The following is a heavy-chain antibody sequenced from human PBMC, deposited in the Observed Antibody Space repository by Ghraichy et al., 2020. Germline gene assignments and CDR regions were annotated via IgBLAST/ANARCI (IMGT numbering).Heavy chain of an antibody. V-gene: IGHV4-39*07. Sequence: SETLSLTCTVSGGSISSSSYYWGWIRQPPGKGLEWIGSIYYSGSTYYNPSLKSRVTISVDTSKNQFSLKLSSVTAADTAVYYCSTDPEQQLGTVPYWGQGTLVTVSS. CDR1: GGSISSSSYY. CDR3: STDPEQQLGTVPY. CDR2: IYYSGST. D-gene: IGHD6-13*01. J-gene: IGHJ4*02.